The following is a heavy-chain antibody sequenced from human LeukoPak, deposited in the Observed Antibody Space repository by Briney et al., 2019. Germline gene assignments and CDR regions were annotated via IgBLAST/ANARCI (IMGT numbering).Heavy chain of an antibody. D-gene: IGHD1-26*01. J-gene: IGHJ3*02. V-gene: IGHV4-34*01. CDR2: INHSGST. CDR3: ARGRGGNDAFDI. Sequence: SETPSLTCAVYGGSFSGYYWSWIRQPPGKGLEWIGEINHSGSTNYNPSLKSRVTISVDTSKNQFSLKLSSVTAADTAVYYCARGRGGNDAFDIWGQGTIVTVSS. CDR1: GGSFSGYY.